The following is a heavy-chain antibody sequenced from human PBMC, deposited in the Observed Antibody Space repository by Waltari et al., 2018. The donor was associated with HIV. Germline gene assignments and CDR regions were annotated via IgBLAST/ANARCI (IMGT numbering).Heavy chain of an antibody. D-gene: IGHD3-3*01. CDR1: GFTFSDYW. CDR2: IKPDRSAK. V-gene: IGHV3-7*01. CDR3: AGDGSDFWSVYYGRDF. Sequence: EVELEEFGGGLVEQGEALKISCKACGFTFSDYWMSWVRRAPGRGVGWVAKIKPDRSAKNCRGSLKDRFSSSRDNTKDFLFRQMDRLRADGTATYYCAGDGSDFWSVYYGRDFWGQGTTVTSSS. J-gene: IGHJ6*02.